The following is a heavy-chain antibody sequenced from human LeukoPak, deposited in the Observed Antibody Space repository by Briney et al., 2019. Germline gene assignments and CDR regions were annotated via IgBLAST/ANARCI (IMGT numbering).Heavy chain of an antibody. Sequence: GGYLRLSCAASGFAFSNYNMKWVRQAPGKGLEWVSFISTTSTYIYYADSVKGRFTVSRDNSKNFLYLQMDSLRVEDTAVYYCARAGTCSSTSCDGGIEYWGQGTLVTVSS. CDR1: GFAFSNYN. J-gene: IGHJ4*02. D-gene: IGHD2-2*01. V-gene: IGHV3-21*06. CDR3: ARAGTCSSTSCDGGIEY. CDR2: ISTTSTYI.